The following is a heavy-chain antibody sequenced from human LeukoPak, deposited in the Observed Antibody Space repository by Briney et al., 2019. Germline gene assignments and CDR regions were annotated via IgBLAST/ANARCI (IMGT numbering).Heavy chain of an antibody. D-gene: IGHD2-2*01. V-gene: IGHV3-30-3*01. CDR1: GFTFSSYA. CDR3: AAPDAGYCSSTSCYRFDY. Sequence: PGGSLRLSCAASGFTFSSYAMHWVRQAPGKGLEWVAVISYDGSNKYYADSVKGRFTISRDNSKDTLYLQMNSLRAEDTAVYYCAAPDAGYCSSTSCYRFDYWGQGTLVTVSS. CDR2: ISYDGSNK. J-gene: IGHJ4*02.